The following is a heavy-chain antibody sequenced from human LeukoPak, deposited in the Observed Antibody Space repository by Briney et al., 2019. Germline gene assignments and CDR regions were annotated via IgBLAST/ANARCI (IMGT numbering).Heavy chain of an antibody. CDR1: GFTFSTYA. Sequence: GGSLRLSCAASGFTFSTYAMTWVRQAPGKGLEWVSTISGSGGSTYYADSVKGRFTISRDNSKNTLYLQMNSLRAEDTAVYYCAKRSEYHFDCWGQGTLVTVSS. D-gene: IGHD2-2*01. J-gene: IGHJ4*02. CDR3: AKRSEYHFDC. V-gene: IGHV3-23*01. CDR2: ISGSGGST.